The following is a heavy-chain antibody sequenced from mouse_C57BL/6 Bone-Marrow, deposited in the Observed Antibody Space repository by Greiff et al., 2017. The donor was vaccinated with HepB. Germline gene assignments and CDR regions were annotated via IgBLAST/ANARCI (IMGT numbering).Heavy chain of an antibody. CDR3: ARLIYDGYYVDY. Sequence: QVQLQQPGAELVMPGASVKLSCKASGYTFTSYWMHWVKQRPGHGLEWIGEIDPSDSYTNYNQKFKGKSTLTVDKSSSTAYMQLSSLTSEDSAVYYCARLIYDGYYVDYWGQGTTLTVSS. CDR2: IDPSDSYT. J-gene: IGHJ2*01. V-gene: IGHV1-69*01. CDR1: GYTFTSYW. D-gene: IGHD2-3*01.